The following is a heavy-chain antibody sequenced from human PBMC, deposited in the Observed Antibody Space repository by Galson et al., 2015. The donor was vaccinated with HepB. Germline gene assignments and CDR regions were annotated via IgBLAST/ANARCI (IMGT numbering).Heavy chain of an antibody. V-gene: IGHV3-48*02. CDR2: ISSSRTI. D-gene: IGHD2-21*01. J-gene: IGHJ4*02. CDR1: GFTFSTYS. Sequence: SLRLSCAASGFTFSTYSMNWVRQAPGKGLEWVSYISSSRTIYYADSVKGRFTISRDNAKNSLYLQMNSLRDEDTALYYCARDSADVVEPSFDFWGQGTLVTVSS. CDR3: ARDSADVVEPSFDF.